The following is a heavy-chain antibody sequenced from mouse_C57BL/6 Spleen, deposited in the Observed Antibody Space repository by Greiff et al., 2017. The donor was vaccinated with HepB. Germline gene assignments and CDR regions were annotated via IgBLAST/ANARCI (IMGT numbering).Heavy chain of an antibody. CDR3: ARCSSGYVDYAMDY. CDR1: GFTFSDYG. D-gene: IGHD3-2*02. V-gene: IGHV5-17*01. J-gene: IGHJ4*01. CDR2: ISSGSSTI. Sequence: VQLQQSGGGLEKPGGSLKLSCAASGFTFSDYGMHWVRQAPEKGLEWVAYISSGSSTIYYADTVKGRFTISRDNAKNTLFLQMTSLRSEDTAMYYCARCSSGYVDYAMDYWGQGTSVTVSS.